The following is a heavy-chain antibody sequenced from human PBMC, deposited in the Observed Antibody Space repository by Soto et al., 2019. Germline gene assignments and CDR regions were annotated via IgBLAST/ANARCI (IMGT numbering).Heavy chain of an antibody. CDR3: AASHYGDYSPFDY. CDR1: GGTFSSYA. D-gene: IGHD4-17*01. CDR2: IIPIIGTA. Sequence: QVQLVQSGAEVKKPGSSVKVSCKASGGTFSSYAISWVRQAPGQGLEWMGGIIPIIGTANYAQKFQGRVTITADESTSTAYMELSSLRSEDTAGHYCAASHYGDYSPFDYWGQGTLVPVSS. V-gene: IGHV1-69*01. J-gene: IGHJ4*02.